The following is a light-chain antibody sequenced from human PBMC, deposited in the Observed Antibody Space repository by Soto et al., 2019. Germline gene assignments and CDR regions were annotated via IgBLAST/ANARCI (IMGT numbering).Light chain of an antibody. CDR1: SSDVGGYKY. CDR3: TSYTSSSTYV. J-gene: IGLJ1*01. Sequence: QSVLTQPASVSGSPGQSIAISCTGTSSDVGGYKYVSWYQQHPGKAPKLMIYDVSNRPSGVSDRFSGSKSGNTASLTISGLQAEVEADYYCTSYTSSSTYVFGTGSKGTVL. CDR2: DVS. V-gene: IGLV2-14*01.